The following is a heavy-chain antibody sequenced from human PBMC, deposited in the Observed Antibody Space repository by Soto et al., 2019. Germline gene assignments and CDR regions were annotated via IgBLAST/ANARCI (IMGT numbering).Heavy chain of an antibody. J-gene: IGHJ4*02. D-gene: IGHD6-13*01. CDR3: ARQYGGSSWYLDY. CDR2: ISYDGSNK. CDR1: GFTFSSYA. V-gene: IGHV3-30-3*01. Sequence: GGSLRLSCAASGFTFSSYAMHWVRQAPGKGLEWVAVISYDGSNKYYADSVKGRFTISRDNSKNTLYLQMNSLRAEDTAVYYCARQYGGSSWYLDYWGQGTLVTVS.